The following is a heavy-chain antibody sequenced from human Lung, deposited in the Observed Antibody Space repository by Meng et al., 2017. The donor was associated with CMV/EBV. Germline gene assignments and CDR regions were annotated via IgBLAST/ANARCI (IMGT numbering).Heavy chain of an antibody. CDR1: GYSFNTYW. D-gene: IGHD2-2*01. V-gene: IGHV5-51*01. CDR2: IYPGDSDA. CDR3: ARQPDCIGIRCYKHFDY. J-gene: IGHJ4*02. Sequence: GEXXKISCKGSGYSFNTYWIGWVRQMPGKGLEWMGIIYPGDSDARYSLSFRGQVTISADKSINTAYLQWGTLKVSDSAMCYCARQPDCIGIRCYKHFDYWGQGKXVNGAS.